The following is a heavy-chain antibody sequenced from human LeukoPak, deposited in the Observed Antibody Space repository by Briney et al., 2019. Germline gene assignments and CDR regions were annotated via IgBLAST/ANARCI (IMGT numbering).Heavy chain of an antibody. CDR2: ISAYHGNT. CDR3: ARQRNMVRGAPLFDY. J-gene: IGHJ4*02. CDR1: GYTFTGYG. V-gene: IGHV1-18*01. Sequence: GASVKVSCKASGYTFTGYGISWVRQAPGQGLEWMGRISAYHGNTNYAQKLQGRVTMTTDTSTSTAYMELRSLRSDDTAVYYCARQRNMVRGAPLFDYWGQGTLVTVSS. D-gene: IGHD3-10*01.